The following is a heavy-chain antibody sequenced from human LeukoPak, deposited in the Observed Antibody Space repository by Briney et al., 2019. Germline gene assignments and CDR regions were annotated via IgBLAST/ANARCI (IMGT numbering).Heavy chain of an antibody. CDR3: ARSYLGADDYGVRSNYYDMDV. CDR1: GYTFTSYY. Sequence: ASVKVSCKASGYTFTSYYMHWVRQAPGQGLEWMGIINPSGGSTSYAQKFQGRVTMTRDTSTSTVYMELSSLRSEDTAVYYCARSYLGADDYGVRSNYYDMDVWGKGTTVTVSS. J-gene: IGHJ6*03. D-gene: IGHD4-17*01. V-gene: IGHV1-46*01. CDR2: INPSGGST.